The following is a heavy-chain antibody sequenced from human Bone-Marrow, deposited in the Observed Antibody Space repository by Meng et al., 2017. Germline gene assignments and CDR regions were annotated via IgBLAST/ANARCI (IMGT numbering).Heavy chain of an antibody. V-gene: IGHV4-30-4*01. CDR3: ARDYVGCSGGSCYGDLYYYYGMDV. D-gene: IGHD2-15*01. CDR1: GGSISSGDYY. Sequence: QVQLQESGPGLVKPSQTLSLTSTVSGGSISSGDYYWSWIRQPPGKGLEWIGYIYYSGSTYYNPSLKSRVTISVDTSKNQFSLKLSSVTAADTAVYYCARDYVGCSGGSCYGDLYYYYGMDVWGQGTTVTVSS. CDR2: IYYSGST. J-gene: IGHJ6*02.